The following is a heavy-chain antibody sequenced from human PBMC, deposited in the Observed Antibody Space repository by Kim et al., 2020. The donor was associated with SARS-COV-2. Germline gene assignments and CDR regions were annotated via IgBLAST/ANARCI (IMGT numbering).Heavy chain of an antibody. D-gene: IGHD1-26*01. CDR2: GST. V-gene: IGHV3-53*04. Sequence: GSTYYADSVKGRFTISRHNSKNTLYLQRNSLRAEDTAVYYCARSWGFEDYWGQGTLVTVSS. J-gene: IGHJ4*02. CDR3: ARSWGFEDY.